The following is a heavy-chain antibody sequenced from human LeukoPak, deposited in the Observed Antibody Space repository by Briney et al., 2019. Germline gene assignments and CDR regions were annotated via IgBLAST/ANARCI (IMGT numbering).Heavy chain of an antibody. CDR3: ARVLWSKADS. V-gene: IGHV3-30*09. Sequence: GGSLRLSCAASGFTFSSYAMHWVRQAPGKGLEWVAVISYDGSNKYYADSVKGRFAISRDNSKNTLYLQMNSLRAEDTAVYYCARVLWSKADSWGQGTLVTVSS. J-gene: IGHJ4*02. CDR1: GFTFSSYA. D-gene: IGHD3-10*01. CDR2: ISYDGSNK.